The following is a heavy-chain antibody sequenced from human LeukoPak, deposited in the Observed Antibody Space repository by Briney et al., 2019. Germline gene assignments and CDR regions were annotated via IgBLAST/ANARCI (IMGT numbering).Heavy chain of an antibody. CDR3: AKDTPYSSGIGYYFDY. CDR2: ISGSGGST. Sequence: PGGSLRLSCAASGFTFSSYAMSWVRQAPGKGLEWVSAISGSGGSTYYADSVKGRFAISRDNSKNTLYLQMNSLRAEDTSVYYCAKDTPYSSGIGYYFDYWGQGTLVTVSS. D-gene: IGHD3-10*01. J-gene: IGHJ4*02. CDR1: GFTFSSYA. V-gene: IGHV3-23*01.